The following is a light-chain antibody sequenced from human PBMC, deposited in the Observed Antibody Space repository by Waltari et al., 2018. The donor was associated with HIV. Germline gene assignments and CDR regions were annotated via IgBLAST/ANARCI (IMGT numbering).Light chain of an antibody. Sequence: QSALTQPRSVSGSPGHTVTIPGRATSRDIRGYNDVSWYQQHPAEAPRLMIYDVNKRPSGVPDRFSGSKSGNTASLTISGLQAEDEADYYCCSYAGSNTFYVFGTGTEVTVL. J-gene: IGLJ1*01. CDR1: SRDIRGYND. CDR2: DVN. V-gene: IGLV2-11*01. CDR3: CSYAGSNTFYV.